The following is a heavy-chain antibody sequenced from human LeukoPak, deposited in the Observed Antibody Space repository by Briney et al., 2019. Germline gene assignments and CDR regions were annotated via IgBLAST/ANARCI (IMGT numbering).Heavy chain of an antibody. CDR3: ARGGQSLKADP. Sequence: SETLSLTCAVYGGSFSGYYWSWIRQPPGKGLEWIGEINHSGSTNYNPSLKSRVTISVDTSKNQFSLKLSSVTAADTAVYYCARGGQSLKADPWGQGTLVTVSS. CDR1: GGSFSGYY. V-gene: IGHV4-34*01. J-gene: IGHJ5*02. CDR2: INHSGST.